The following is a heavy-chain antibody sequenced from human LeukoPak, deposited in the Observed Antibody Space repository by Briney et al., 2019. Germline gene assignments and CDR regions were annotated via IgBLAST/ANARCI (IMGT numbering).Heavy chain of an antibody. CDR2: IYYSGST. D-gene: IGHD6-6*01. V-gene: IGHV4-31*03. Sequence: PSETLSLTCTVSGGSISSAGYYWIWIRQHPGKGLEWIGSIYYSGSTYYNPSLKSRVTISVDTSKNQFSLKLSSVTAADTAVYYCAREGVLAARREMDYWGQGTLVTVSS. CDR1: GGSISSAGYY. J-gene: IGHJ4*02. CDR3: AREGVLAARREMDY.